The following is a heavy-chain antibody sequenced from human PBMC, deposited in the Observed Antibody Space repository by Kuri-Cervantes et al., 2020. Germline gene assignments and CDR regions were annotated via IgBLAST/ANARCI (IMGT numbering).Heavy chain of an antibody. D-gene: IGHD6-19*01. Sequence: GESLKISCAASGFTFSSYGMRWVRQAPGKGLEWVAVIWYDGSNKYYADSVKGRFTISRDNSKNTLYLQMNSLRAEDTAVYYCAKEASIAVAGLPDYYYYMDVWGKGTTVTVSS. V-gene: IGHV3-33*06. CDR1: GFTFSSYG. CDR2: IWYDGSNK. CDR3: AKEASIAVAGLPDYYYYMDV. J-gene: IGHJ6*03.